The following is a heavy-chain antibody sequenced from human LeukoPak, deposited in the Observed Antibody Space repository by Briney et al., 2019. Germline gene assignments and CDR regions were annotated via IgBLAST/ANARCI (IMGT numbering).Heavy chain of an antibody. J-gene: IGHJ6*03. Sequence: GGPLRFSGATSGLTFRGYAMHWFRKPPGKGREWVAFISPDGNNKYYADSVKGRFTISRDNAKNSLYLQMNSLRAEDTAVYYCARDQEAIPYYYYYMDVWGKGTTVTVSS. CDR3: ARDQEAIPYYYYYMDV. CDR2: ISPDGNNK. V-gene: IGHV3-30-3*01. D-gene: IGHD2-2*01. CDR1: GLTFRGYA.